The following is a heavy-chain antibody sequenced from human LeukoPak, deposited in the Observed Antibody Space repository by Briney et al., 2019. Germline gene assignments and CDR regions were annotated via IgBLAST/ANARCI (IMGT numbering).Heavy chain of an antibody. CDR1: GGTFSSYA. CDR3: AAERLDRSSLNAFDI. V-gene: IGHV1-69*05. Sequence: SVKVSCKASGGTFSSYAISWVRQAPGQGLEWMGGIIPIFGTANYAQKFQERVTITRDMSTSTAYMELSSLRSEDTAVYYCAAERLDRSSLNAFDIWGQGTMVTVSS. J-gene: IGHJ3*02. CDR2: IIPIFGTA. D-gene: IGHD2-15*01.